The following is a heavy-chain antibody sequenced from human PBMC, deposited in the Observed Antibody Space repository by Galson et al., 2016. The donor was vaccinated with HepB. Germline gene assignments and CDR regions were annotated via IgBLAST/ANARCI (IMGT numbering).Heavy chain of an antibody. CDR3: ASPYSSSQFDPFYI. J-gene: IGHJ3*02. V-gene: IGHV4-39*01. CDR2: IYSSGNT. D-gene: IGHD6-13*01. CDR1: GGSFSSSSYY. Sequence: SETLSLTCTISGGSFSSSSYYWGWTRQPPGKGLEWIGTIYSSGNTYYNASLKSRVSISVDKSKNQFSLKLTSVTASDTAVYYCASPYSSSQFDPFYIWGQGTAVTVSS.